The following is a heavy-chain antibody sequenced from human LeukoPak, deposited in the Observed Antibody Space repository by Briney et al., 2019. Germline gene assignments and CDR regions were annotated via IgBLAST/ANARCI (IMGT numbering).Heavy chain of an antibody. V-gene: IGHV5-51*01. CDR1: GYIFTNYW. CDR3: ARSPDTRLAELDY. CDR2: IYPGDSDT. J-gene: IGHJ4*02. Sequence: GESLKISCKVSGYIFTNYWIAWVRQMSGNGLEWMGIIYPGDSDTRYSPSFQGQVAISVDKSITTAYLQWSSLRASDTAMYYCARSPDTRLAELDYWGQGTLVTVSS. D-gene: IGHD5-18*01.